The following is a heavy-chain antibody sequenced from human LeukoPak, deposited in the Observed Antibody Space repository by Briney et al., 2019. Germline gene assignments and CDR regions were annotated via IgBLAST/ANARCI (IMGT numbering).Heavy chain of an antibody. CDR1: GFTVSSNY. J-gene: IGHJ5*02. CDR3: ARGSRQTGFDP. V-gene: IGHV3-66*02. Sequence: GGSLRPSCAASGFTVSSNYMSWVRQAPGKGLEWVSVIYSGGSTYYADSVKGRFTISRGNSKNTLYLQMNSLRAEDTAVYYCARGSRQTGFDPWGQGTLVTVSS. D-gene: IGHD6-6*01. CDR2: IYSGGST.